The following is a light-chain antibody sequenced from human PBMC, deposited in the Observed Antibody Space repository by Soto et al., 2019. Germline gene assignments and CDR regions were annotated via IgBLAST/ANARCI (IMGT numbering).Light chain of an antibody. V-gene: IGLV2-14*01. J-gene: IGLJ1*01. CDR2: EVS. CDR3: SSYTSSSLGV. CDR1: SSDVGGYNY. Sequence: QSVLTQPASVSGSPGQSITISCTGTSSDVGGYNYVSWYQQHPGKAPKLMIYEVSNRPSGVSNRFSGSKSGNTASLTISGRQAEDEADYYCSSYTSSSLGVFGTGTKLTVL.